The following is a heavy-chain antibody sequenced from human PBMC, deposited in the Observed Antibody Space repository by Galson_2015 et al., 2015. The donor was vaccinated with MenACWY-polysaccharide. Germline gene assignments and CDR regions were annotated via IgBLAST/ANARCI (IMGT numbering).Heavy chain of an antibody. D-gene: IGHD4-17*01. CDR3: ARAANSYGDNGVCNWFDP. CDR2: IYYSGST. V-gene: IGHV4-59*01. J-gene: IGHJ5*02. CDR1: GGSISSYY. Sequence: ETLSLTCTVSGGSISSYYWSWIRQPPGKGLEWIGYIYYSGSTNYNPSLKSRVTISVDTSKNQFSLKLSSVTAADTAVYYCARAANSYGDNGVCNWFDPWGQGTLVTVSS.